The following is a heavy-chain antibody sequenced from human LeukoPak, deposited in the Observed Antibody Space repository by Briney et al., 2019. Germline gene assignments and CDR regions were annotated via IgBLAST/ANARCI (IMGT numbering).Heavy chain of an antibody. V-gene: IGHV3-30*12. D-gene: IGHD3-22*01. CDR2: DSFNGRVQ. CDR3: AKDYYYDSSGSWGY. CDR1: GFAFNTYG. J-gene: IGHJ4*02. Sequence: GGSLRLSCAASGFAFNTYGMQWVRQAPGMGLEWVAVDSFNGRVQYYADSVRGRFTISRDNSKYMLYLEMNSLRAEDTAVYYCAKDYYYDSSGSWGYWGQGTLVTVSS.